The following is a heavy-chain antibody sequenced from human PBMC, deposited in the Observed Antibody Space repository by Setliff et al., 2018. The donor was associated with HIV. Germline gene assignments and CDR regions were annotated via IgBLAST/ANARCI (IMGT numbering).Heavy chain of an antibody. CDR3: ARSRAAGFDY. Sequence: LRLSCAASGFTFSSYSMNWVRQAPGKGLEWVSYISSSSSTIYYADSVKGRFTISRDNAKNSLYLLMNSLRAEDTAVYYCARSRAAGFDYWGQGTLVTVSS. J-gene: IGHJ4*02. CDR1: GFTFSSYS. V-gene: IGHV3-48*01. CDR2: ISSSSSTI. D-gene: IGHD6-13*01.